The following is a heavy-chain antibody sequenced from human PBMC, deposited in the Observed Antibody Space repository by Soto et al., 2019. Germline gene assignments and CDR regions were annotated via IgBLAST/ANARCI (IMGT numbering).Heavy chain of an antibody. CDR2: IYYSGST. CDR3: ARHRARNWFDP. CDR1: GGSSSSSSYY. D-gene: IGHD6-6*01. Sequence: PSETLSLTCIVSGGSSSSSSYYWVWIRRPPGKGLEWSGSIYYSGSTYYNPSLKSRGTISVYTSKNQFSLKLSSVTAADTAVFYCARHRARNWFDPWGQGTLVTVSS. J-gene: IGHJ5*02. V-gene: IGHV4-39*01.